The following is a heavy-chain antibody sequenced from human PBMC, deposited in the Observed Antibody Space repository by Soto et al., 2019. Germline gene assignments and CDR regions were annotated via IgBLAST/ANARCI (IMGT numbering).Heavy chain of an antibody. CDR1: GCTFSSYA. D-gene: IGHD2-21*02. J-gene: IGHJ3*02. V-gene: IGHV1-69*13. CDR2: IIPIFGTA. CDR3: AREGGAYCGGDCYPDAFDI. Sequence: GASVKVSCKASGCTFSSYAISWVRQAPGQGLEWMGGIIPIFGTANYAQRFQGRVTITADESTSTAYMELSSLRSEDTAVYYCAREGGAYCGGDCYPDAFDIWGQGTMVTVSS.